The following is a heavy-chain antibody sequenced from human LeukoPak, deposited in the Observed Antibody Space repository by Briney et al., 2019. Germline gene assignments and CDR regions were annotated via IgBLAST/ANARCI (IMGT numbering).Heavy chain of an antibody. CDR1: GFTFSSYW. J-gene: IGHJ3*02. CDR2: IKQDGSEK. V-gene: IGHV3-7*01. CDR3: ARDVEADSFWSGYYSAGAGAFDI. Sequence: GGSLRLSCAASGFTFSSYWMSWVRQAPGKGLEWVANIKQDGSEKYYVDSVKGRFTISRDNAKNSLYLQMNSLRAEDTAVYYCARDVEADSFWSGYYSAGAGAFDIWGQGTMVTVSS. D-gene: IGHD3-3*01.